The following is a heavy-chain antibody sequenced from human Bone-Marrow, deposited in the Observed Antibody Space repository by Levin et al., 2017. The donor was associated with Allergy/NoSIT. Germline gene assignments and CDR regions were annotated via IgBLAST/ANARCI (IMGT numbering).Heavy chain of an antibody. Sequence: SETLSLTCTVSGGSISSGDQYWSWIRQPPGTGLDWIGSIYDTGKTSYSPSLKSRVTVAVDMSKNQFSLKLTSLTAADSAVYFCARGRVIRETITMDDALDIWGQGTMVTVSS. D-gene: IGHD5-12*01. CDR1: GGSISSGDQY. CDR2: IYDTGKT. CDR3: ARGRVIRETITMDDALDI. V-gene: IGHV4-30-4*01. J-gene: IGHJ3*02.